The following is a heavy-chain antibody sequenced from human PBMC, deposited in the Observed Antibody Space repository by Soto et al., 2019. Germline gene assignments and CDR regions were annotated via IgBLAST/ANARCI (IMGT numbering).Heavy chain of an antibody. CDR2: INPNSGGT. J-gene: IGHJ4*02. CDR3: ARAPEYSRETIDY. Sequence: ASVKVSCKASGYTFTGYYMHWVRQAPGQGLEWMGWINPNSGGTNYAQKFQGWVTMTRDTSISTAYMELSRLRSDDTAVYYCARAPEYSRETIDYWGQGTLVNVSS. D-gene: IGHD6-6*01. CDR1: GYTFTGYY. V-gene: IGHV1-2*04.